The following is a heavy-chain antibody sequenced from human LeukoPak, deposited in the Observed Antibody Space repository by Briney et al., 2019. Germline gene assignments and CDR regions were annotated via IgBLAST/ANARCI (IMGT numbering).Heavy chain of an antibody. J-gene: IGHJ4*02. CDR1: GVSIRSGDYY. Sequence: SETLSLTCSVSGVSIRSGDYYWGWIRQSPGKGLEWIGSMSSGGSTFYNPSLKSRVTIPVDTSNDQFSLKLSSVTAADTAVYYCARLDCSSTSCYSNFDYWGQGTLVTVSS. V-gene: IGHV4-39*01. CDR3: ARLDCSSTSCYSNFDY. CDR2: MSSGGST. D-gene: IGHD2-2*01.